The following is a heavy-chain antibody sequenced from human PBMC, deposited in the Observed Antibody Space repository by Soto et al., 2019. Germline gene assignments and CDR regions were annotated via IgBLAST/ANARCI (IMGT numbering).Heavy chain of an antibody. V-gene: IGHV2-5*02. Sequence: QITLKESGPTLVKPTQTLTLTCAFSGFSLRTNGVGVGWIRQPPGKALEWLALIYWDGYKHYSPSLKSRLTNTRNPSKNQGGLKRTQLDPWDQTKYYLAHKGGGDRILDYWGQGTLVTVSS. CDR2: IYWDGYK. D-gene: IGHD3-16*01. CDR1: GFSLRTNGVG. J-gene: IGHJ4*02. CDR3: AHKGGGDRILDY.